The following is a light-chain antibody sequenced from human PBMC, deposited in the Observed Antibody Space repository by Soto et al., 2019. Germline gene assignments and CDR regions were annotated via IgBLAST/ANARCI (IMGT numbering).Light chain of an antibody. Sequence: QSALTQPPSASGSPGQSVTISCTGTNSDVGGYDYVSWYQQHPGKAPKLMIYEVAKRPSGVPDRFSGSKSGNTASLTVSGLQAEDEADYYCSSHADSYNWVFXXXT. J-gene: IGLJ3*02. CDR2: EVA. CDR3: SSHADSYNWV. CDR1: NSDVGGYDY. V-gene: IGLV2-8*01.